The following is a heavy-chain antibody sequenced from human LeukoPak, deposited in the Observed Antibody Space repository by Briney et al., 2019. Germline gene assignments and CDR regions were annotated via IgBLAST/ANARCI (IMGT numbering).Heavy chain of an antibody. Sequence: GGSLRLSCAASGFTFDDYAMHWVRQAPGKGLEWVSGISWNSGSIGYADSVKGRFTISRDNAKNSLYLQMNSLRAEDTALYYCAKDTLSSWLYYFDYWGQGTLVTVSS. CDR2: ISWNSGSI. V-gene: IGHV3-9*01. J-gene: IGHJ4*02. D-gene: IGHD6-13*01. CDR3: AKDTLSSWLYYFDY. CDR1: GFTFDDYA.